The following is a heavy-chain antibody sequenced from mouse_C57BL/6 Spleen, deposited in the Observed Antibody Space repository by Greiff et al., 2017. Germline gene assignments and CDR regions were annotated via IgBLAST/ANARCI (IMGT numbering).Heavy chain of an antibody. J-gene: IGHJ2*01. CDR1: GYSFTGYY. CDR3: AREKGITTVVAYYFDY. V-gene: IGHV1-42*01. CDR2: VNPSTGGT. D-gene: IGHD1-1*01. Sequence: EVKLQESGPELVKPGASVKISCKASGYSFTGYYMNWVKQSPEKSLEWIGEVNPSTGGTTYNQKFKAKATLTVDKSSSTAYMQLKSLTSEDSAVYYCAREKGITTVVAYYFDYWGQGTTLTVSS.